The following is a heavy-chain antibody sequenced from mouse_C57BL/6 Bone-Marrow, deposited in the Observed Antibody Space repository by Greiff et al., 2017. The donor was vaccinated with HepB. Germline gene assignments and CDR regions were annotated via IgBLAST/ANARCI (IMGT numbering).Heavy chain of an antibody. CDR3: ARAITTMGYFDV. Sequence: EVKLLESGPSLVRPSQTLSLTCTVTGFSINSDCYWIWIRQFPGNKLEYIGYTFYSGITYYDPSLESRTYITRDTSKNQFSLKLSSVTTEDTATYYCARAITTMGYFDVWGTGTTVTVSS. CDR1: GFSINSDCY. V-gene: IGHV3-3*01. J-gene: IGHJ1*03. D-gene: IGHD1-2*01. CDR2: TFYSGIT.